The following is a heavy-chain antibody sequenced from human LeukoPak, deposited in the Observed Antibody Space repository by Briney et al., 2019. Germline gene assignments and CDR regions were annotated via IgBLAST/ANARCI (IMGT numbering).Heavy chain of an antibody. J-gene: IGHJ4*02. CDR2: IYYSGST. Sequence: SETLSLTCTVSGGSISSSSYYWGWIRQPPGKGLEWIGSIYYSGSTYYHPSLKSRVTISVDTSKNQSSLKLTSVTAADMAVYYCARHAHSSGSYYFDYWGQGTLVTVSS. CDR3: ARHAHSSGSYYFDY. V-gene: IGHV4-39*01. D-gene: IGHD6-19*01. CDR1: GGSISSSSYY.